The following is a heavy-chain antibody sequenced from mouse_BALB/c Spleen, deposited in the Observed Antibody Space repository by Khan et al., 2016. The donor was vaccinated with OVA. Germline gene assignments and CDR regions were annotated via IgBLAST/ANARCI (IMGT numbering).Heavy chain of an antibody. Sequence: VQLQQSGPELVKPGASVKISCKTSGYTFTEYTLHWVKQSHGKSLEWIGVINPKNGVTSYNQKFKGKDTLTVDKSSSTAYMEFRSLTAEDSAIYYCARDAGRYWGQGTSVTVSS. V-gene: IGHV1-18*01. CDR3: ARDAGRY. J-gene: IGHJ4*01. D-gene: IGHD3-3*01. CDR2: INPKNGVT. CDR1: GYTFTEYT.